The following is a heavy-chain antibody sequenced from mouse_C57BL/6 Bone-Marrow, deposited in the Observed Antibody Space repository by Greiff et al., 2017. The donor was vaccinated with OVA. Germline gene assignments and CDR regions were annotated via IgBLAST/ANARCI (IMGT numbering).Heavy chain of an antibody. Sequence: QVQLKQSGAELVRPGSSVKLSCKASGYTFTSYWMHWVKQRPIQGLEWIGNIDPSDSETHYNQKFKDKATLTVDKSSSTAYMQLSSLTSEDSAVYYCASRGYYGYYFDYWGQGTTLTVSS. J-gene: IGHJ2*01. CDR2: IDPSDSET. CDR3: ASRGYYGYYFDY. D-gene: IGHD1-1*01. CDR1: GYTFTSYW. V-gene: IGHV1-52*01.